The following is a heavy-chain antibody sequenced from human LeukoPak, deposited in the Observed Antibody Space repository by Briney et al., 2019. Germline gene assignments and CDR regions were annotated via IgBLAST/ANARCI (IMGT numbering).Heavy chain of an antibody. CDR2: IYSGGST. V-gene: IGHV3-53*01. J-gene: IGHJ4*02. Sequence: GGSLRLSCAASGFTVSSNYMSWVRQAPGKGLEWVSVIYSGGSTYYADSVKGRFTISRDNSKNTLYLQMNSLRAEDTAVYYCAYGSGSYYSLDRTFDYWGQGTLVTASS. CDR3: AYGSGSYYSLDRTFDY. CDR1: GFTVSSNY. D-gene: IGHD3-10*01.